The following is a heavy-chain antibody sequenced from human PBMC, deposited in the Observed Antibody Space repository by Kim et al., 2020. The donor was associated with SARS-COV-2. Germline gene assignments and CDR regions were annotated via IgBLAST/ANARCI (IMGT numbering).Heavy chain of an antibody. D-gene: IGHD1-26*01. V-gene: IGHV3-74*01. J-gene: IGHJ6*03. Sequence: GGSLRLSCAASGFALSSYWLHWVRRAPGKGPVWVSAITPDGDTAYSDSSVKGRSTATRNTTKTTHYHLMSPIGAENTALYCGRGVEDGGAGSLVGWGKG. CDR3: RGVEDGGAGSLVG. CDR2: ITPDGDTA. CDR1: GFALSSYW.